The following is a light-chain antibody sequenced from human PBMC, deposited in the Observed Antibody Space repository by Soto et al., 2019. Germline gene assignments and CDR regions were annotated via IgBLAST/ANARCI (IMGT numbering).Light chain of an antibody. CDR3: QQYGSSPT. V-gene: IGKV3-20*01. Sequence: EIVLTQYPGTLSLSPGEIATLSCRASQSVSSSYLAWYQQKPGQAPRLLIYGASSRATGIPDRFSGSGSGTDFTLTISRLEPEDFAVYYCQQYGSSPTFGGGTKVEIK. CDR1: QSVSSSY. J-gene: IGKJ4*01. CDR2: GAS.